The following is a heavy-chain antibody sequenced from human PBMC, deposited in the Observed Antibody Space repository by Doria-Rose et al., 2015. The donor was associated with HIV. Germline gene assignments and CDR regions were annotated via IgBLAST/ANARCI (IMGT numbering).Heavy chain of an antibody. CDR2: MFSDDER. CDR1: GVSLSSPGMG. CDR3: ARIKSSRWYHKYYFDF. J-gene: IGHJ4*02. D-gene: IGHD6-13*01. Sequence: QVTLKESGPVLVKPTETLTLTCTVSGVSLSSPGMGVSWIRQPPGKALEWLAKMFSDDERSYKTSLKSRLTVSRGTSKSQVVLTMTGMDPVDTATYYCARIKSSRWYHKYYFDFWGQGTLVIVSA. V-gene: IGHV2-26*01.